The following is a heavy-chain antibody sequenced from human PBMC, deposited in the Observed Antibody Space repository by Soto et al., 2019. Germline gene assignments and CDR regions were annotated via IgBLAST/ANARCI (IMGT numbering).Heavy chain of an antibody. D-gene: IGHD2-15*01. V-gene: IGHV3-30*18. J-gene: IGHJ4*02. CDR3: AKERALVVVAAATSLDY. Sequence: GGSLRLSCAASGFTFSSYGMHWVRQAPGKGLEWVAVISYDRSNKYYADSVKGRFTISRDNSKNTLYLQMNSLRAEDTAVYYCAKERALVVVAAATSLDYWGQGTLVTVSS. CDR1: GFTFSSYG. CDR2: ISYDRSNK.